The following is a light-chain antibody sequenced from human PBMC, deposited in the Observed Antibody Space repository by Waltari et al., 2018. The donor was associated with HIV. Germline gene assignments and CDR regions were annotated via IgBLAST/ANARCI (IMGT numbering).Light chain of an antibody. CDR3: QHRSNRPL. CDR1: QSVSNY. J-gene: IGKJ5*01. CDR2: DAS. V-gene: IGKV3-11*01. Sequence: EIVLTQSPATLSLSPGERATLSCRASQSVSNYLAWYQQKPGQAPRLLIFDASNRAAGIAARFSGSGSGTDFTLTSSSLEPEDFAVYYCQHRSNRPLFGQGTRLEIK.